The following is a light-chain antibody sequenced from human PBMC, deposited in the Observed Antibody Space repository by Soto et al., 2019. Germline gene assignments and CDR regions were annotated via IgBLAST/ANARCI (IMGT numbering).Light chain of an antibody. J-gene: IGKJ1*01. CDR2: DAS. Sequence: DFQMTQSPSTLSASVGGRVTITCRASQSISSWLAWYQQKPGKAPKLLIFDASSLESGVPSRFIGSGSGTEFTLTISSLQPDDFATYYCQQYNGYSRTFGHGTKVEIK. CDR3: QQYNGYSRT. CDR1: QSISSW. V-gene: IGKV1-5*01.